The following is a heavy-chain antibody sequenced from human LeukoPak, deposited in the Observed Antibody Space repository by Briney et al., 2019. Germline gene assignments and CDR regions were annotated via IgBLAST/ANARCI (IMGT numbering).Heavy chain of an antibody. J-gene: IGHJ4*02. Sequence: PGGSLRLSCAASGFTFSSYEMSWVRQAPGKGREWVSYIISSGSTIYYADSVKGRFTISRDKAKNSLYLQMNSLRAEDTAVYYCARGQVGYCSGGSCGGDDYWGQGTLVTVSS. CDR2: IISSGSTI. CDR3: ARGQVGYCSGGSCGGDDY. V-gene: IGHV3-48*03. CDR1: GFTFSSYE. D-gene: IGHD2-15*01.